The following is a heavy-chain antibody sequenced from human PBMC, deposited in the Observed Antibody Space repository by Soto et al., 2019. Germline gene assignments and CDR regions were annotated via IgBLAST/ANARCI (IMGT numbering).Heavy chain of an antibody. CDR1: GGSISSGGYY. J-gene: IGHJ6*02. D-gene: IGHD3-3*01. V-gene: IGHV4-31*03. Sequence: QVQLQESGPGLVKPSQTLSLTCTVSGGSISSGGYYWSWIRQHPGKGLEWIGYIYYSGSTYYNPSLKSRVTISVDTSKNQYSLKLSSVTAADTAVYYCARQGFGVVTQIYYCYGMDVWGQGTTVTVSS. CDR3: ARQGFGVVTQIYYCYGMDV. CDR2: IYYSGST.